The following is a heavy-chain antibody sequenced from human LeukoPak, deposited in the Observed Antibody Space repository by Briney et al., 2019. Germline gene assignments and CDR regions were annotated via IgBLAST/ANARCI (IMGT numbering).Heavy chain of an antibody. CDR3: AKGVVATTPPTPDFDY. CDR1: GFTFSSYA. CDR2: ISGSGGST. V-gene: IGHV3-23*01. J-gene: IGHJ4*02. Sequence: PGGSLRLSCAASGFTFSSYAMSWVRQAPGKGLEWVSAISGSGGSTYYADSVKGRFTISRDNSKNTLYLQMNSLRAEDTAVYYCAKGVVATTPPTPDFDYWGQGTLVTVSS. D-gene: IGHD5-12*01.